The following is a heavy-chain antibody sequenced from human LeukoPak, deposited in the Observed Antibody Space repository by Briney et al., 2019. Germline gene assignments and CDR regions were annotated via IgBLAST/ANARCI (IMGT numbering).Heavy chain of an antibody. J-gene: IGHJ4*02. CDR1: GFTFSSYA. D-gene: IGHD3-3*01. V-gene: IGHV3-23*01. CDR3: AKSTIFGVVITQYYFDY. CDR2: ISGSGGST. Sequence: PGGSLRLSCAASGFTFSSYAMSWVRQAPGKGLEWVSAISGSGGSTYYADSVKGRFTISRDNSKNTLYLQMNSLRAEDTAVYYCAKSTIFGVVITQYYFDYWGQGTLVTVSS.